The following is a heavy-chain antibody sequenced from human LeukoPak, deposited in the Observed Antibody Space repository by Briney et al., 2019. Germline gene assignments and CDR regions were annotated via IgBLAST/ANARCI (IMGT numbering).Heavy chain of an antibody. V-gene: IGHV3-30-3*01. CDR1: GFTFRTYA. D-gene: IGHD6-19*01. CDR3: ARDRDPIIAVAGTLDY. J-gene: IGHJ4*02. Sequence: GGSLRLSCAASGFTFRTYAMHWVRQAPGKGLEWVAVISYDGSNKYYADSVKGRFTISRDNSKNTLYLQMNSLRAEDTAVYYCARDRDPIIAVAGTLDYWGQGTVVTVSS. CDR2: ISYDGSNK.